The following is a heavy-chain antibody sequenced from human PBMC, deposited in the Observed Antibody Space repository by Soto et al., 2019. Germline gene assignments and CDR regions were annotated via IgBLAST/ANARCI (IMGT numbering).Heavy chain of an antibody. V-gene: IGHV4-59*01. J-gene: IGHJ3*01. CDR3: ARARYYDPTAYPCDV. Sequence: PAETRSLTCTVSGDSISSYYWTWIRQPPGKGLEWIGYVYHSGTTNYNPSLKSRVTISIDMSKNQFSLKLTSVTAADSAVFYCARARYYDPTAYPCDVWGRGKLVIVSS. CDR2: VYHSGTT. CDR1: GDSISSYY. D-gene: IGHD3-22*01.